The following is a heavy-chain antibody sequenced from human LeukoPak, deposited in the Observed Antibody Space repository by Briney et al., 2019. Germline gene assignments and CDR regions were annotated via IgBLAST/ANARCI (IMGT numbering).Heavy chain of an antibody. CDR3: ARDYETYCGRDPPDY. CDR1: GFTFSTFW. CDR2: INQDGSEK. J-gene: IGHJ4*02. V-gene: IGHV3-7*01. D-gene: IGHD2-21*02. Sequence: GGSLRLSCAASGFTFSTFWLSWVRQAPGRGLEWVANINQDGSEKYYVDSVKGRFTVSRDDAKNSLYLQMNSLRVEDTAVYYCARDYETYCGRDPPDYWGQGTLVTVSS.